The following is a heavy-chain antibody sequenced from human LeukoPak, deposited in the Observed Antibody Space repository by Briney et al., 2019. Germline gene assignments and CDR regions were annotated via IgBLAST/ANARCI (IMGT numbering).Heavy chain of an antibody. Sequence: PGGSLRLSCAASGFTVSSNYMSWVRQAPGKGLEWVSAISGSGGSTYYADSVKGRFTISRDNSKNTLYLQMNSLRAEDTAVYYCAKDGKAAGTALDYWGQGTLVTVSS. CDR1: GFTVSSNY. CDR2: ISGSGGST. V-gene: IGHV3-23*01. CDR3: AKDGKAAGTALDY. J-gene: IGHJ4*02. D-gene: IGHD6-13*01.